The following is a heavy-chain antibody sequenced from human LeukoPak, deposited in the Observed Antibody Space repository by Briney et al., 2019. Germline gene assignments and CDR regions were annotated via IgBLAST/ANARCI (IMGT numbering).Heavy chain of an antibody. V-gene: IGHV7-4-1*02. J-gene: IGHJ6*02. CDR2: INTNTGNP. CDR3: ARGRLYDFWSGYYTFWYYYYGMDV. CDR1: GYTFTSYA. Sequence: ASVKVSCKASGYTFTSYAMNWVRQAPGQGLEWMGWINTNTGNPTYAQGFTGRFVFSLDTSVSTAYLQISSLKAEDTAVYYCARGRLYDFWSGYYTFWYYYYGMDVWGQGTTVTVSS. D-gene: IGHD3-3*01.